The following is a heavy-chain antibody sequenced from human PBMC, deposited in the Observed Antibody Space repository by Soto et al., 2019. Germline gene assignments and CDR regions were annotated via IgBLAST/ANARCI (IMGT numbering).Heavy chain of an antibody. CDR3: ATQLMVYAIGY. CDR1: GFTFSSYA. CDR2: ISSNGGST. D-gene: IGHD2-8*01. Sequence: PGGSLRLSCSASGFTFSSYAMHWVRQAPGKGLEYVSGISSNGGSTYYADSVKGRLTISRDNSKNTLYLQMNSLRAEDTAVYYCATQLMVYAIGYWGQGTLVTVSS. V-gene: IGHV3-64*04. J-gene: IGHJ4*02.